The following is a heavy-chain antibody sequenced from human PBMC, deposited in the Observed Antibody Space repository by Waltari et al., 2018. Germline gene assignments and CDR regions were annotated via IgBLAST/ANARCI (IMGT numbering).Heavy chain of an antibody. CDR3: ARDRGASGYDFDY. CDR2: IYSGGGTT. J-gene: IGHJ4*02. Sequence: EVQLVESGGGLIQPGGSLRLSCAASGFNGFSNYMSWVRQAPGKGLEWVSVIYSGGGTTSYADSVKGRFTISRDDSRNIVYLQMNSLRADDTAVYYCARDRGASGYDFDYWGQGVLVTVSS. D-gene: IGHD5-12*01. V-gene: IGHV3-53*01. CDR1: GFNGFSNY.